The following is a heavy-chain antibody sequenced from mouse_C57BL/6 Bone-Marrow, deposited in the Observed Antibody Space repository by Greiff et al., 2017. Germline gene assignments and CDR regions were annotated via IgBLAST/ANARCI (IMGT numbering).Heavy chain of an antibody. CDR1: GYTFTSYW. CDR2: IDPSDSYT. J-gene: IGHJ1*03. CDR3: ARCWNYGSSYGYFEV. Sequence: QVQLQQPGAELVMPGASVKLSCKASGYTFTSYWMHWVKQRPGQGLEWIGEIDPSDSYTNYNQKFKGKSTLTVDKSSSTAYMQLSSLTSEDSAVYYCARCWNYGSSYGYFEVWGTGTTVTVSS. V-gene: IGHV1-69*01. D-gene: IGHD1-1*01.